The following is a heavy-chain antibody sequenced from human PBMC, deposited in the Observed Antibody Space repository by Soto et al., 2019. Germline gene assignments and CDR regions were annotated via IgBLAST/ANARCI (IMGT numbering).Heavy chain of an antibody. Sequence: PSETLSLTCTVSGGSISSGDYYWSWIRQPPGKGLEWIGYIYYSGSTYYNPSLKSRVTISVGTSKNQFSLKLSSVTAADTAVYYCARTYCSSTSCYVAWFDPWGQGTLVTVSS. CDR2: IYYSGST. CDR1: GGSISSGDYY. V-gene: IGHV4-30-4*01. D-gene: IGHD2-2*01. CDR3: ARTYCSSTSCYVAWFDP. J-gene: IGHJ5*02.